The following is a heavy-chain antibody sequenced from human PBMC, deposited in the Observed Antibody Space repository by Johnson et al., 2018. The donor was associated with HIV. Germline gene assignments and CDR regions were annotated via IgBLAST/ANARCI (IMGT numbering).Heavy chain of an antibody. J-gene: IGHJ3*02. CDR2: IFSVGDV. D-gene: IGHD1-26*01. Sequence: VQLVESGGGLVQPGGSLRLSCAASGFTVSSNYMSWVRQAPGKGLEWVSVIFSVGDVYYADSVKGRFTISRDNSKNTLYLQMNSLKTEDTAVYYCTTPDPDSGSPIDDAFDIWGQGTMVTVSS. CDR1: GFTVSSNY. CDR3: TTPDPDSGSPIDDAFDI. V-gene: IGHV3-66*04.